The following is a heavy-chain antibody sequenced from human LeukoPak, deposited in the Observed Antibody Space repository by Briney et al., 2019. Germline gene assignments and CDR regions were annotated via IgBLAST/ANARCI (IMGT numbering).Heavy chain of an antibody. CDR3: ARERPGAGTDY. D-gene: IGHD1-14*01. CDR1: GVSISSYY. J-gene: IGHJ4*02. Sequence: SETLSLTCTVSGVSISSYYWSWIRQPPGKGLEWIGYMYYSGSPNYNPSLESRVTISIDTSKNQFSLKLTSVTAADTAVYYCARERPGAGTDYWGQGTLVTVPS. CDR2: MYYSGSP. V-gene: IGHV4-59*01.